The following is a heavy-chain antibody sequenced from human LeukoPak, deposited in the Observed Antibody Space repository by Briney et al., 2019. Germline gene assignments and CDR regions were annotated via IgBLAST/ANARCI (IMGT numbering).Heavy chain of an antibody. J-gene: IGHJ3*02. CDR3: ARILGAAFGI. CDR2: ISSSGSKI. CDR1: GFTFSGYE. D-gene: IGHD3-16*01. V-gene: IGHV3-48*03. Sequence: GGSLRLSCAASGFTFSGYEMNWVRQAPGKGLEWVSYISSSGSKIYYTDSVRGRFTISRDNAKNSLYLQMDSLRAEDRAVYYCARILGAAFGIWGQGTMVTVSS.